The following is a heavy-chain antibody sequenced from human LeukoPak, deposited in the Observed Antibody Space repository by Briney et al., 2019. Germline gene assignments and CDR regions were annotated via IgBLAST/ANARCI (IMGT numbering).Heavy chain of an antibody. Sequence: GAALKSSCKGSGSSSTSYWIGGGHQIPEKVLEWMGIIYPGDSDTRYSPSFQGQVTISADKSISTAYLQWSSLKASDTAMYYCARRSTEYYFDYWGQGTLVTVSS. V-gene: IGHV5-51*07. D-gene: IGHD3-10*01. CDR2: IYPGDSDT. CDR3: ARRSTEYYFDY. J-gene: IGHJ4*02. CDR1: GSSSTSYW.